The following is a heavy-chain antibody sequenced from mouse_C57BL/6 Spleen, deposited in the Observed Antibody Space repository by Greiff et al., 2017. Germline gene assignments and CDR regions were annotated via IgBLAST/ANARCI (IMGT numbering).Heavy chain of an antibody. CDR3: ARSTTVVAFYY. Sequence: QVQLQQPGAELVRPGSSVKLSCKASGYTFTSYWMDWVKQRPGQGLEWIGNIYPSYSKTHYNQKFKDKATLTVDKTSSTAYMQLSSLTSEDSAVYYCARSTTVVAFYYWGQGTTLTVSS. D-gene: IGHD1-1*01. CDR2: IYPSYSKT. V-gene: IGHV1-61*01. CDR1: GYTFTSYW. J-gene: IGHJ2*01.